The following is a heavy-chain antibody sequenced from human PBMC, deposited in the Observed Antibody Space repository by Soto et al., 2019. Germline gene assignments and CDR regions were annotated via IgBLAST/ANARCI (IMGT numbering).Heavy chain of an antibody. CDR3: VKQAHGLDGVAFDY. V-gene: IGHV3-64D*06. CDR1: GFIFSEST. Sequence: VGSLRLSCSASGFIFSESTIYWVRQVPGKGLEAISAVSTSGRSTYYADSVKDRFTISRDNSKDTLFLQMGSLRPEDTAIYYCVKQAHGLDGVAFDYWGQGTQVTVS. D-gene: IGHD2-15*01. CDR2: VSTSGRST. J-gene: IGHJ4*02.